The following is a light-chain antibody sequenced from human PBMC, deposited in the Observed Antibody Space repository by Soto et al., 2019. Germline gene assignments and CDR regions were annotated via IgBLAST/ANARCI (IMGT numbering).Light chain of an antibody. Sequence: IVMTQSPATLSVAPGGGVTFSCRASQGISKKVAWYQHKPGQAPRLLISAVSTGATGVPARFSGSGSGTEFTLTINSLQSEDCATYYCQQYHTWPVTFGGGTKVEIK. J-gene: IGKJ4*01. CDR1: QGISKK. CDR3: QQYHTWPVT. CDR2: AVS. V-gene: IGKV3-15*01.